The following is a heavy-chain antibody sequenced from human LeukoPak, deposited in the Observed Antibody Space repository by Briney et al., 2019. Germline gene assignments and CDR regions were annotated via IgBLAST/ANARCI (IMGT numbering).Heavy chain of an antibody. CDR2: ISSSGSTI. D-gene: IGHD5-18*01. J-gene: IGHJ6*02. V-gene: IGHV3-48*03. Sequence: GGSLRPSCAASGFTFSSYEMNWVRQAPGKGLEWVSYISSSGSTIYYADSVKGRFTISRDNAKNSLYLQMNSLRAEDTAVYYCAREHTASYYYYGMDVWGQGTTVTVSS. CDR3: AREHTASYYYYGMDV. CDR1: GFTFSSYE.